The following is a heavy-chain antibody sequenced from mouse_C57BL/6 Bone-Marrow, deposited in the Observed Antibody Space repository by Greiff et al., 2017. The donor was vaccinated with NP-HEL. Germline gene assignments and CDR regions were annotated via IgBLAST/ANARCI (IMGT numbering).Heavy chain of an antibody. Sequence: EVQLQQSGAELVRPGASVKLSCTASGFNIKDYYMHWVKQRPEQGLEWIGRIDPEDGDTEYAPKFQGKATMTADTSSNTAYLQLRSLTSEDTAVYYCTTTVVADWYFEGWGTGTTVTVAS. CDR1: GFNIKDYY. J-gene: IGHJ1*03. CDR3: TTTVVADWYFEG. V-gene: IGHV14-1*01. D-gene: IGHD1-1*01. CDR2: IDPEDGDT.